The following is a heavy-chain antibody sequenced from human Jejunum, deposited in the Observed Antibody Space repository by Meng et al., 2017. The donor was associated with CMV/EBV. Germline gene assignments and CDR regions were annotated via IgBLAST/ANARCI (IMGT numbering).Heavy chain of an antibody. CDR3: ARGIGHASNNSHDY. Sequence: VSGASISSYYWSWIRQPPGKGLEWMGYVYYSGSATYSPSLRSRITISVDTSKNQFSLNLRSVTAADTAMYFCARGIGHASNNSHDYWGQGTLVTVSS. D-gene: IGHD1-1*01. CDR1: GASISSYY. CDR2: VYYSGSA. J-gene: IGHJ4*02. V-gene: IGHV4-59*01.